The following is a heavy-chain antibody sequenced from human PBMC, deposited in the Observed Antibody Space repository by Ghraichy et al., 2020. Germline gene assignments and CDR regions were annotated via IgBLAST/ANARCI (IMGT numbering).Heavy chain of an antibody. CDR1: GFTFSSYS. Sequence: GGSLRLSCAASGFTFSSYSMNWVRQAPGKGLEWVSFISSSSSYIYYADSVKGRFTISRDNAKNSLYLQMNSLRAEDTAVYYCAKDLWDTAKIGGYYYYGMDVWGQGTTVTDSS. CDR2: ISSSSSYI. CDR3: AKDLWDTAKIGGYYYYGMDV. J-gene: IGHJ6*01. D-gene: IGHD5-18*01. V-gene: IGHV3-21*01.